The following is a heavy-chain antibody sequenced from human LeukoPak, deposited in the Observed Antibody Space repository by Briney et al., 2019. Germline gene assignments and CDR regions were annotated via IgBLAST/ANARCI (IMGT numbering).Heavy chain of an antibody. D-gene: IGHD5-18*01. CDR3: AHRDTTMVRVDY. CDR1: GFTFRNXX. J-gene: IGHJ4*02. V-gene: IGHV3-15*05. Sequence: AXSGFTFRNXXXXWVRQAPGKXXXXXGRIRSKTVGGTTDYAAPVKGRFTISRDDSKNTLYLQMNSLTIEDTAVYFCAHRDTTMVRVDYWGQGTLVTVSS. CDR2: IRSKTVGGTT.